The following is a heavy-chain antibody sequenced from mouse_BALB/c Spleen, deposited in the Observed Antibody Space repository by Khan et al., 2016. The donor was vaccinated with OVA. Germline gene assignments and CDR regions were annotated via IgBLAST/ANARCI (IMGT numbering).Heavy chain of an antibody. Sequence: QVQLKQSGAELARPGASVKMSCKASGYTFTSYTIHWIKLRPGQGLEWIGYINPSNGYTNYNQKFRDKVTLTADKSSTTAYMQLSSLTSDDSAVYISIRDGAYHRNDGWFAYWGQGTLVTVSA. J-gene: IGHJ3*01. CDR3: IRDGAYHRNDGWFAY. D-gene: IGHD2-14*01. CDR2: INPSNGYT. V-gene: IGHV1-4*01. CDR1: GYTFTSYT.